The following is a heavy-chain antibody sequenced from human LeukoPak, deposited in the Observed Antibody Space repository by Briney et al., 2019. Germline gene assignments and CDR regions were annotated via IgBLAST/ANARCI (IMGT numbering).Heavy chain of an antibody. Sequence: GGSLRLSCAASGFTFSSYAMHWVRQAPGKGLEWVSYISSSSSVIYYADSVKGRFTISRDNAKNSLYLQMNSLRAEDTAVYYCARGTWIQLWLIDYWGQGTLVTVSS. CDR2: ISSSSSVI. J-gene: IGHJ4*02. V-gene: IGHV3-48*01. CDR3: ARGTWIQLWLIDY. CDR1: GFTFSSYA. D-gene: IGHD5-18*01.